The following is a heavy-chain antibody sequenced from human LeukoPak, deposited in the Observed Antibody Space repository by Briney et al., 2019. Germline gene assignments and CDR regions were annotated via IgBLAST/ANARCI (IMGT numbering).Heavy chain of an antibody. V-gene: IGHV4-39*07. Sequence: SETLSLTCTVSGGSISSSSYYWGWIRQPPGKGLEWIGSIYYSGSTNYNPSLKSRVTISVDTSKNQLSLNLSSVTAADTAVYYCARVLKGSGYIDYWGQGILVTVSS. J-gene: IGHJ4*02. CDR2: IYYSGST. D-gene: IGHD3-10*01. CDR3: ARVLKGSGYIDY. CDR1: GGSISSSSYY.